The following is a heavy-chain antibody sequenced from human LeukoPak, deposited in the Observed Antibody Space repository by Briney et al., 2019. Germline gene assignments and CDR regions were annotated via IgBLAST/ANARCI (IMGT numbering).Heavy chain of an antibody. D-gene: IGHD2-2*01. Sequence: GGSLRLSCAASGFSFSSYAMSWVRQAPGKGLEWVSAISGSGGSTYYADSVKGRFTISRDNSKDTLYLQMNSLRAEDTAVYYCAKGVVVVPAAPFDYWGQGTLVTVSS. CDR1: GFSFSSYA. J-gene: IGHJ4*02. CDR2: ISGSGGST. V-gene: IGHV3-23*01. CDR3: AKGVVVVPAAPFDY.